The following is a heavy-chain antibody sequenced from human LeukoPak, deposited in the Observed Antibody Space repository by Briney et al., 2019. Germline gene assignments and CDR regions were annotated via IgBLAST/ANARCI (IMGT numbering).Heavy chain of an antibody. J-gene: IGHJ4*02. CDR2: ILYSGST. Sequence: SETRSLTCTVPGGSISSSSYYWGWIRQPPGKGREWIGSILYSGSTYYNPSLKSRVTISVDTSKNRFCLKLSSVTDADTAVYYCARGGLHYYGSFFDYWGPGTLVTVSS. CDR1: GGSISSSSYY. V-gene: IGHV4-39*07. CDR3: ARGGLHYYGSFFDY. D-gene: IGHD3-10*01.